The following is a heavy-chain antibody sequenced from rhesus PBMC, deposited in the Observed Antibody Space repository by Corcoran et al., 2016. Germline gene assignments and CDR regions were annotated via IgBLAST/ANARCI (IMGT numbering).Heavy chain of an antibody. V-gene: IGHV3S5*01. J-gene: IGHJ4*01. CDR3: AKARYYSSWSLVY. CDR1: GFTFSSYG. Sequence: EVQLVETGGGLVQPGGSLKLSCAASGFTFSSYGMSWVRQAPGKGLEWVSAINSGGGSTYYADSVKGRFTIYRDNSKNTLSLQMNSLRAEDTAVYYCAKARYYSSWSLVYWGQGVLVTVSS. D-gene: IGHD6-13*01. CDR2: INSGGGST.